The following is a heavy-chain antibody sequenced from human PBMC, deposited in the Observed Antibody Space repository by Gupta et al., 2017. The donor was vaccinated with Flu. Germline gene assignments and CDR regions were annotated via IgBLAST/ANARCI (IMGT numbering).Heavy chain of an antibody. V-gene: IGHV3-23*01. CDR1: GFPFSSHA. D-gene: IGHD3-10*01. CDR2: ISGSGGST. CDR3: AKDHPLLLRFGESHKTPIDY. Sequence: EVQLWESGGGLVQPGGSLRLSCAASGFPFSSHAMSWVRQAAGKGLELVSAISGSGGSTYYADSVNGRFTISRDNSKNTLYLQMNSLRAEDTAVYYCAKDHPLLLRFGESHKTPIDYWCQGTLVTVSS. J-gene: IGHJ4*02.